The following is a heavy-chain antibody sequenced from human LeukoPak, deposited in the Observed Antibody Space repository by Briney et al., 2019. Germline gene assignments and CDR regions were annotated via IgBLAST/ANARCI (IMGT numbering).Heavy chain of an antibody. V-gene: IGHV2-5*02. CDR1: GFSLSTRGVG. D-gene: IGHD3-10*01. CDR3: TYGSGTRAFDI. CDR2: IYWDDDK. J-gene: IGHJ3*02. Sequence: SGPTLVNPTQTLTLTCTFSGFSLSTRGVGVGWIRQPPGKALEWLALIYWDDDKRYSPSLKSRLTITKDTSKNQVVLTMTNMDPVDTATYYCTYGSGTRAFDIWGQGTMVTVSS.